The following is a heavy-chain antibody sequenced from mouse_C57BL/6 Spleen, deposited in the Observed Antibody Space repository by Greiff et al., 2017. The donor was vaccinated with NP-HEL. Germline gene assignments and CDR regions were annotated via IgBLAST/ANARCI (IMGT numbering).Heavy chain of an antibody. CDR2: IDPSDSYT. V-gene: IGHV1-69*01. CDR3: ARTRYYGSSYYAMDY. D-gene: IGHD1-1*01. CDR1: GYTFTSYW. J-gene: IGHJ4*01. Sequence: QVQLQQPGAELVMPGASVKLSCKASGYTFTSYWMHWVKQRPGQGLEWIGEIDPSDSYTNYNQKFKGKSTLTVDKSSSTAYMQLSSLTSEDSAGYYCARTRYYGSSYYAMDYWGQGTSVTVSS.